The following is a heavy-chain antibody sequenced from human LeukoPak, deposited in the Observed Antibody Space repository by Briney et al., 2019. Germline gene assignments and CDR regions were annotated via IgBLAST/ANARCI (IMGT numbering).Heavy chain of an antibody. CDR3: ARGRRAKMSF. Sequence: PSDTLSLTCTVSGGSISSYYWSWIRHPPGKGLEWIGYIYYSGSTNYNPSLKSRVTISVDTSKNQFSLKLSSVTAADTAVYYCARGRRAKMSFWGQGTLVTVSS. D-gene: IGHD5-24*01. CDR2: IYYSGST. CDR1: GGSISSYY. J-gene: IGHJ4*02. V-gene: IGHV4-59*07.